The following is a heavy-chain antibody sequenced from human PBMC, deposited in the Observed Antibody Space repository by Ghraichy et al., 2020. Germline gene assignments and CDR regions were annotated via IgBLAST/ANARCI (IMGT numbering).Heavy chain of an antibody. J-gene: IGHJ4*02. CDR1: GGSFSGYY. V-gene: IGHV4-34*01. Sequence: SETLSLTCAVYGGSFSGYYWSWIRQPPGKGLEWIGEINHSGSTNYNPSLKSRVTISVDTSKNQFSLKLSSVTAADTAVYYCARGSPGPYCSGGSCYFDYWGQGTLVTVSS. D-gene: IGHD2-15*01. CDR2: INHSGST. CDR3: ARGSPGPYCSGGSCYFDY.